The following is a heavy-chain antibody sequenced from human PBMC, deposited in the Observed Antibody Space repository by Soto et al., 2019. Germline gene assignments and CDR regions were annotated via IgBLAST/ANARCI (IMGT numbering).Heavy chain of an antibody. Sequence: GGSLRLSCAASGFTFSSYGMHWVRQAPGKGLEWVAVISYDGSNKYYADSVKGRFTISRDNSKNTLYLQMNSLRAEDTAVYYCAKEYYYDSSGSSNWFDPWGQGTLVTVSS. J-gene: IGHJ5*02. CDR1: GFTFSSYG. CDR3: AKEYYYDSSGSSNWFDP. CDR2: ISYDGSNK. V-gene: IGHV3-30*18. D-gene: IGHD3-22*01.